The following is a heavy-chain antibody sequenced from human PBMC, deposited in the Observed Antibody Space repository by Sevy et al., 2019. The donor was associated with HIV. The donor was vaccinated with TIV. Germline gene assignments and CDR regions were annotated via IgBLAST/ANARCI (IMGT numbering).Heavy chain of an antibody. CDR1: GGTFSSYA. D-gene: IGHD4-17*01. CDR3: ARGFAVTTSLGY. CDR2: IIPIFGTA. V-gene: IGHV1-69*13. Sequence: ASVKVSGKASGGTFSSYAISWVRQAPGQGLEWMGGIIPIFGTANYAQKFQGRVTIPADESTSTAYMGLSSLRSEDTAVYYCARGFAVTTSLGYWGQGTLVTVSS. J-gene: IGHJ4*02.